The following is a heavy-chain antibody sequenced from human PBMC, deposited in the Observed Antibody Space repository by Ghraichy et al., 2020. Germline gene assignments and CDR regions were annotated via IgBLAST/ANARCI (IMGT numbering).Heavy chain of an antibody. CDR2: INPNSGGT. D-gene: IGHD2-2*02. CDR3: ARALHDEAAIEWFDP. Sequence: ASVKVSCKASGYTFTGYYMHWVRQAPGQGLEWMGWINPNSGGTNYAQKFQGRVTMTRDTSISTAYMELSRLRSDDTAVYYCARALHDEAAIEWFDPWGQGTLVTVSS. V-gene: IGHV1-2*02. CDR1: GYTFTGYY. J-gene: IGHJ5*02.